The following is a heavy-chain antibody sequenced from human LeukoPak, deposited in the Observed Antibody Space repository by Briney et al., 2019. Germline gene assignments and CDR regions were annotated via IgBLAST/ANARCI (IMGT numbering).Heavy chain of an antibody. Sequence: SQTLSLTCAISGDSVSSNSVTWNWIRQSPSRGLECLGRTYYRSTWYNDYAVSVRGRITVNPDTSKNQFSLHLNSVTPEDTAVYYCARGLTQYDCFDPWGQGILVTVSS. V-gene: IGHV6-1*01. J-gene: IGHJ5*02. CDR2: TYYRSTWYN. D-gene: IGHD2-2*01. CDR3: ARGLTQYDCFDP. CDR1: GDSVSSNSVT.